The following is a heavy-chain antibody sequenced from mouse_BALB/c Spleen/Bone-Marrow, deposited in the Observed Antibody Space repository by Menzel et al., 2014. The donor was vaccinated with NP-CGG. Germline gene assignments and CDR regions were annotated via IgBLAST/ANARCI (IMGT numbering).Heavy chain of an antibody. CDR3: TRSYYRYDEEAWFAY. V-gene: IGHV5-6-4*01. D-gene: IGHD2-14*01. Sequence: EVQVVESGGGLVKPGGSLKLSCAASGFTFSSYTMSWVRQTPEKRLEWVATISSGGSYTYCPDSVKGRFTISRDNAKNTLYLPMSSLKSEDTAMYYCTRSYYRYDEEAWFAYWGQGTLVTVSA. CDR1: GFTFSSYT. J-gene: IGHJ3*01. CDR2: ISSGGSYT.